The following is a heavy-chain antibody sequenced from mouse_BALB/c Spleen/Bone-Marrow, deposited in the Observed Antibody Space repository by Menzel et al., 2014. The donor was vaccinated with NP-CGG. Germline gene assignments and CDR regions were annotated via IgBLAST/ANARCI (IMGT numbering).Heavy chain of an antibody. CDR3: AKGPNWDGYFDY. J-gene: IGHJ2*01. Sequence: VKLQESGPGLVAPSQSLSITCSVSGFSLPSYGVSWVRQPPGKDLEWLGVIWGDGSTNYHSALISRLSISKDNSKSQVFLKLNSLRTDDTATYYCAKGPNWDGYFDYWGQGTTLTVSS. CDR1: GFSLPSYG. V-gene: IGHV2-3*01. D-gene: IGHD4-1*01. CDR2: IWGDGST.